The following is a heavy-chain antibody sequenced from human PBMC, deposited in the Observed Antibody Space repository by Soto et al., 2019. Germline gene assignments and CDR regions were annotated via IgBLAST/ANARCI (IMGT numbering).Heavy chain of an antibody. Sequence: GGSLRLSCAASGFTFSNVYMDWVRQAPGKGLEWVGRIRNRAHSHTTEYAAAVKGRFTISRDDSKNSLYLQMDSLKTEDTAVYFCVRLGYCNSTTCRGFDYWGQGTLVTVSS. CDR2: IRNRAHSHTT. J-gene: IGHJ4*02. V-gene: IGHV3-72*01. CDR1: GFTFSNVY. D-gene: IGHD2-2*01. CDR3: VRLGYCNSTTCRGFDY.